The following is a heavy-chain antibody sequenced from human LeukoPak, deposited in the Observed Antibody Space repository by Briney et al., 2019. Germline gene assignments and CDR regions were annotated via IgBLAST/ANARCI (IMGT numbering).Heavy chain of an antibody. Sequence: GGSLRLSCAASGFTFSSYGMHWVRQAPGKGLEWAAVVWHDGNNKYYADSVKGRFTISRDNSKNTLYLQMNSLRAEGTAVYYSARGPGSSVYASAIDHWGQGTLVTVSS. D-gene: IGHD2-8*01. CDR1: GFTFSSYG. CDR3: ARGPGSSVYASAIDH. CDR2: VWHDGNNK. V-gene: IGHV3-33*01. J-gene: IGHJ4*02.